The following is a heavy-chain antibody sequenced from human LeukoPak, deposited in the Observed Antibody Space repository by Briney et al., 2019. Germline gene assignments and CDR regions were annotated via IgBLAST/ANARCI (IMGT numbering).Heavy chain of an antibody. J-gene: IGHJ4*01. Sequence: GGSLRLSCAASGFTFSNYWMHWVRQAPGKGLVWVSRINSDGSSTNYGDSVKGRFTISRDNAKNTLYLQMNSLRAEDTAMYYCARAVYYSNYLGYWGQGTLVTVSS. CDR1: GFTFSNYW. D-gene: IGHD3-10*01. CDR2: INSDGSST. V-gene: IGHV3-74*01. CDR3: ARAVYYSNYLGY.